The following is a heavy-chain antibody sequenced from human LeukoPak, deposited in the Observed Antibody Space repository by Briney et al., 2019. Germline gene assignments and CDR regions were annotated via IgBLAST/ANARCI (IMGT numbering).Heavy chain of an antibody. CDR1: GGTFSSYA. CDR3: ASGYSYGSYYFDY. D-gene: IGHD5-18*01. J-gene: IGHJ4*02. CDR2: IIPIFGTA. Sequence: SVTVSCKASGGTFSSYAISWVRQAPGQGLEWMGGIIPIFGTANYAQKFQGRVTITTDESTSTAYMELSSLRSEDTAVYYCASGYSYGSYYFDYWGQGTLVTVSS. V-gene: IGHV1-69*05.